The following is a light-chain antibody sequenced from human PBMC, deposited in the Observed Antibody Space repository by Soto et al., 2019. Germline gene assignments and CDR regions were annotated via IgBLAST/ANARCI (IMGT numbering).Light chain of an antibody. CDR2: DAS. CDR3: QKHSNCPLT. J-gene: IGKJ1*01. Sequence: EIVLTQSPATLSLSPGDRATLSCRASQSVSTYFAWYQQKPGQPPRLLIYDASNRATGIPARFSGSGSGTDFTITISSLEPEYFAVYYCQKHSNCPLTLGQGTKVAIK. V-gene: IGKV3-11*01. CDR1: QSVSTY.